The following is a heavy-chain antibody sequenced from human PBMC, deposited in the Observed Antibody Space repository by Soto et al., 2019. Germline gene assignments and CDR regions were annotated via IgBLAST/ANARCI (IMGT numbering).Heavy chain of an antibody. D-gene: IGHD5-18*01. V-gene: IGHV1-69*01. Sequence: QVQLVQSGAEVKKPGSSVKVSCKASGGTFSSYAISWVRQAPGQGLEWMGGIIPIFGTANYAQKFQGRVTITADESTSTAYMELSSLRSEDTSVYYCARVSQGGYSYGYGLLDPWGQGTLVTVSS. CDR1: GGTFSSYA. CDR3: ARVSQGGYSYGYGLLDP. CDR2: IIPIFGTA. J-gene: IGHJ5*02.